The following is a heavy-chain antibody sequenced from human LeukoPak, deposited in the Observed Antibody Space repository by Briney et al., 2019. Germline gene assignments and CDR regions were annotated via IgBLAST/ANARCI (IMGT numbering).Heavy chain of an antibody. CDR3: AKDFHDIVVVPLENWFDP. D-gene: IGHD2-2*01. J-gene: IGHJ5*02. V-gene: IGHV3-30*02. CDR2: IRYDGSNK. CDR1: GFTFSSYG. Sequence: PGGSLRLSCAASGFTFSSYGMHWVRQAPGKGLEWVAFIRYDGSNKYYADSVKGRFTISRDNSKNTLYLQMNSLRAEDTAVYYCAKDFHDIVVVPLENWFDPWGQGTLVTVSS.